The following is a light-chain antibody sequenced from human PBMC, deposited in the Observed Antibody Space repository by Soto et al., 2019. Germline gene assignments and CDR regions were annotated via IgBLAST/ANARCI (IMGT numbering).Light chain of an antibody. CDR3: QQYGSSPIT. CDR2: GAS. CDR1: QTVSSNH. V-gene: IGKV3-20*01. J-gene: IGKJ5*01. Sequence: EIVLTQSPGTLSLSPRERATLSCRASQTVSSNHLAWYQQKPGQAPRLLIYGASRRATGIPDRFSGSGSGTDFTLTISRLEPEDFAVYYCQQYGSSPITFGQGTRLEI.